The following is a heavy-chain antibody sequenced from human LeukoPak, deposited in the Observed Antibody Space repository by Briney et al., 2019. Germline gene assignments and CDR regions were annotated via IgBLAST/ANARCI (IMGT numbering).Heavy chain of an antibody. V-gene: IGHV1-69*05. CDR3: ARDHRDFGNYYYYMDV. Sequence: PVASVKVSCKASGGTFSSYAISWVRQAPGQGLEWMGGIIPIFGTANYAHKFQGRVTITTDESTSTAYMELSSLRSEDTAVYYCARDHRDFGNYYYYMDVWGKGTTVTVSS. CDR2: IIPIFGTA. J-gene: IGHJ6*03. D-gene: IGHD5-24*01. CDR1: GGTFSSYA.